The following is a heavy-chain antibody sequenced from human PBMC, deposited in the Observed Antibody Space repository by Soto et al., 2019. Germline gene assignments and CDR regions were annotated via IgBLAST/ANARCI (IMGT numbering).Heavy chain of an antibody. J-gene: IGHJ4*02. CDR3: AKVRASQWELLPYYFDY. CDR2: IYYNGAT. Sequence: SETLSLTCTVSGGSISSYYWSWIRQPPGKGLEWVGYIYYNGATNYNPSLEGRVIVSVDTSKNRFSLHLISVTAADTAVYYCAKVRASQWELLPYYFDYWGQGTPVTVSS. D-gene: IGHD1-26*01. V-gene: IGHV4-59*01. CDR1: GGSISSYY.